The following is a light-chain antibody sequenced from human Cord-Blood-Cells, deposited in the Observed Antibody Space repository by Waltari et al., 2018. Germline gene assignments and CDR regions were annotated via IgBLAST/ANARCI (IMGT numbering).Light chain of an antibody. CDR1: QSVSSD. J-gene: IGKJ1*01. CDR2: DAS. Sequence: EIVLTQSPATLSLSPGERATLSCRASQSVSSDLAWYQKKPGQPPRLLSYDASNRATGIPARFSGSGSGTDFTLTISSLEPEHFAVYYCQQRSNWPTFGQGTKVEIK. CDR3: QQRSNWPT. V-gene: IGKV3-11*01.